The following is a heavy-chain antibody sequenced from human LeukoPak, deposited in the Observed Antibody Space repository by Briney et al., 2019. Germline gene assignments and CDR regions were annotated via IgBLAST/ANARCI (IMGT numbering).Heavy chain of an antibody. CDR3: ARDSVRGSVHSSGWYGRPPFDY. V-gene: IGHV1-18*01. D-gene: IGHD6-19*01. CDR2: ISAYNGNK. Sequence: ASVTVSCKASGGTFSSYAISWVRQAPGQGLEWMGWISAYNGNKNYAQKLQGRVTMTTDTSTSTAYMELRSLRSDDTAVYYCARDSVRGSVHSSGWYGRPPFDYWGQGTLVTVSS. CDR1: GGTFSSYA. J-gene: IGHJ4*02.